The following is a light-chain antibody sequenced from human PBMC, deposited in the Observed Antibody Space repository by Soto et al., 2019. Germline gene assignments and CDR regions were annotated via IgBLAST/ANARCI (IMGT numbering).Light chain of an antibody. CDR1: SSDVGGSYY. Sequence: QSALTQPASVSGSPGQSITISCTGTSSDVGGSYYVSWYQQHPDKAPKLMIYEASNRPSGVSNRFSGSKSGDTASLTVSGLQAEDEADYYCSSYAGSNNYVVFGGGTKVTVL. CDR3: SSYAGSNNYVV. V-gene: IGLV2-14*01. J-gene: IGLJ2*01. CDR2: EAS.